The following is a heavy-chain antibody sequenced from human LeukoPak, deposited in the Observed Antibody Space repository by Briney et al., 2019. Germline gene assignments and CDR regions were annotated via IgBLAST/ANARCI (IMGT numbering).Heavy chain of an antibody. D-gene: IGHD6-19*01. V-gene: IGHV3-30*03. Sequence: PGGSLRLSCAASGFTFSTYGMHWVRQAPGKGLEWVAVVSFDSNNIYYADSVKGRFTISRDNSKNTLYLQMNSLRGEDTAVYYCARDWFDSGWYLDHWGQGALVTVSS. J-gene: IGHJ4*02. CDR3: ARDWFDSGWYLDH. CDR1: GFTFSTYG. CDR2: VSFDSNNI.